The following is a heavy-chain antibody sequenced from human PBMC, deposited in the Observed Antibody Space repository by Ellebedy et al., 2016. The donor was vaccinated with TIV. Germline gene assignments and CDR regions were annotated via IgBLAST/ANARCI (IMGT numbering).Heavy chain of an antibody. CDR1: GFSVSSNY. V-gene: IGHV3-66*01. Sequence: GESLKISCAASGFSVSSNYMTWVRQAPGKGLEWVSVIYSGNNTHYAESVKGRFTIPRDIFKNSVYLQMDRLRAEDTALYYCVRERFPLPTWGQGTLVTVSS. D-gene: IGHD3-16*01. CDR2: IYSGNNT. CDR3: VRERFPLPT. J-gene: IGHJ5*02.